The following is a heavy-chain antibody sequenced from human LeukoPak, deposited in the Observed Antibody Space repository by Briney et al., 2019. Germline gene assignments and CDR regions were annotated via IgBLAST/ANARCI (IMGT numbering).Heavy chain of an antibody. D-gene: IGHD1-26*01. CDR3: ARASYSGSYLDH. V-gene: IGHV1-8*01. CDR2: MNPNSGNT. Sequence: ASVKVSCKASGYTFTSYDINWVRQATGQGLEWMGWMNPNSGNTGYAQKFQGRVTMTRNTSISTAYMELSGLRSEDTAVYYCARASYSGSYLDHWGQGTLVTVSS. CDR1: GYTFTSYD. J-gene: IGHJ4*02.